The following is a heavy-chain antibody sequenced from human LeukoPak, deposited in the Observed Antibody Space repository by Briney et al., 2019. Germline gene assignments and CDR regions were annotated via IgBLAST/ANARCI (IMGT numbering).Heavy chain of an antibody. D-gene: IGHD2-15*01. CDR3: AREAMYCSGGSCYPNLDY. CDR1: GGSISSYY. J-gene: IGHJ4*02. Sequence: SETLSLTCTVSGGSISSYYWSWIRQPAGKGLEWIGRIYTSGSTNYNPSLKSRVTMSVDTSKNQFSLKLSSVTAADTAVYYCAREAMYCSGGSCYPNLDYWGQGTLVTVSS. V-gene: IGHV4-4*07. CDR2: IYTSGST.